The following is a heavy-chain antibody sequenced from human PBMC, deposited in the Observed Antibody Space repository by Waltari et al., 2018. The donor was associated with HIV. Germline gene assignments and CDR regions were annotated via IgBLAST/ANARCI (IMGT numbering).Heavy chain of an antibody. D-gene: IGHD6-19*01. Sequence: EVQLLESGGGLVQPGGSLRLSCAASGFTFSSYAMSWVRQAPGKGLEWVSAISGSGGSTYNGDSVKGRFTISRDNSKNTLYLQMNSMRAEDTAVYYCAMRYSSGWYWFDYWGQGTLVTVSS. CDR1: GFTFSSYA. CDR3: AMRYSSGWYWFDY. V-gene: IGHV3-23*01. J-gene: IGHJ4*02. CDR2: ISGSGGST.